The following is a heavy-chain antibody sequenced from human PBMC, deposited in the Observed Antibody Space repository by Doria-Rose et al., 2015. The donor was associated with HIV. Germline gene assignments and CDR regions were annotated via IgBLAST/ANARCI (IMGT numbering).Heavy chain of an antibody. CDR1: GGSINSGDYY. Sequence: LTCTVSGGSINSGDYYWTWIRQHPGEGLDWIGYIYHTGSTYYNPSLKSRVIISVDTSKNQFSLRLTSVTAADTAVYYCARRSPSVAFDYWGQGTLVTVSS. V-gene: IGHV4-31*03. CDR2: IYHTGST. D-gene: IGHD6-19*01. J-gene: IGHJ4*02. CDR3: ARRSPSVAFDY.